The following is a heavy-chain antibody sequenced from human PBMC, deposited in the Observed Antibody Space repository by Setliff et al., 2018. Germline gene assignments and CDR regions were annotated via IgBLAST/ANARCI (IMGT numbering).Heavy chain of an antibody. Sequence: GESLKISCTTSGFTISNYWMAWVRQAPGKGLEWVADIRQDGTNKYYMDSVEGRFTISRDNSKNSVYLQMNSLRAEDTALYHCAREVWTIYDKSWSGYTDLWGQGTQVTVSS. CDR1: GFTISNYW. CDR2: IRQDGTNK. D-gene: IGHD3-3*01. V-gene: IGHV3-7*03. J-gene: IGHJ5*02. CDR3: AREVWTIYDKSWSGYTDL.